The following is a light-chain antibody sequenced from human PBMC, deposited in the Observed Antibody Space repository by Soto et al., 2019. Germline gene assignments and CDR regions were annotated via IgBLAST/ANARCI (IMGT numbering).Light chain of an antibody. Sequence: DIVMTQSPATLSVSPGERATLSCRASQSMSIHLAWYQHKPGQAPRLLIYDASTRATGVPPGFSGSGSGTEFTLTISSLQSEDFATYYCQQYQRWPPWTFGQGTRLEIK. CDR2: DAS. CDR1: QSMSIH. J-gene: IGKJ1*01. V-gene: IGKV3-15*01. CDR3: QQYQRWPPWT.